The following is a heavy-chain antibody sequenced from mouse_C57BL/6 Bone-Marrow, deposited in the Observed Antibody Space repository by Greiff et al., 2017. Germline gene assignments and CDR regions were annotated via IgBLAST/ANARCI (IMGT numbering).Heavy chain of an antibody. Sequence: VQLQQSGAELVRPGASVKLSCTASGFNIKDDYMHWVKQRPEQGLEWIGWIDPENGDTEYASKVQGKATITEDTSSNTAYLQLSSLTSEDTAVYYCTGVLLRYWFAYWGQGTLVTVSA. D-gene: IGHD1-1*01. CDR1: GFNIKDDY. CDR2: IDPENGDT. J-gene: IGHJ3*01. CDR3: TGVLLRYWFAY. V-gene: IGHV14-4*01.